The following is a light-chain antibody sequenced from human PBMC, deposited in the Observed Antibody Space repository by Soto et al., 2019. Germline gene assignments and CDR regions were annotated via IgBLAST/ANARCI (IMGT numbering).Light chain of an antibody. CDR3: SSYAGSNNFCV. CDR2: DVS. CDR1: SSDIGAYNY. V-gene: IGLV2-8*01. J-gene: IGLJ1*01. Sequence: QSALTQPPSASGSPGQSVTISCTGSSSDIGAYNYVSWYRQHPGKAPKLIIYDVSKRPSGVPDRFSGSKSGNTASLTVSGLQAEDEADYYCSSYAGSNNFCVFGTGTKVTVL.